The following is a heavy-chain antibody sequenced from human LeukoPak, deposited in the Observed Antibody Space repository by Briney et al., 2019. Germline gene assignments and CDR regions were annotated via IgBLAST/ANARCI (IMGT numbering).Heavy chain of an antibody. CDR1: GFTFNNYA. V-gene: IGHV3-23*01. CDR2: ISGSGGST. D-gene: IGHD3-3*01. Sequence: TGGSLRLSCAASGFTFNNYAMSWVRQAPGKGLEWVSAISGSGGSTYYADSVKGRFTISRDNSKNTLHLQMNSLRAEDTAVYYCPITIQSGVDYWGQGTLVTVSS. J-gene: IGHJ4*02. CDR3: PITIQSGVDY.